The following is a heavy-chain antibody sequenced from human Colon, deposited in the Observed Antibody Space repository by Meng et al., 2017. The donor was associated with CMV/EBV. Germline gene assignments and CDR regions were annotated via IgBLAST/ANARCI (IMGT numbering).Heavy chain of an antibody. CDR2: ISASGGDM. J-gene: IGHJ4*02. V-gene: IGHV3-23*01. D-gene: IGHD2-15*01. CDR1: GFTFSNYA. CDR3: VKGVSGPLYYFDY. Sequence: GESLKISCAASGFTFSNYAMRWVRQALGKGLEWVSSISASGGDMFYADSVRGRFTISRDNSKNTVFLQMNGLRADDTAVYYCVKGVSGPLYYFDYWGQGTLVTVSS.